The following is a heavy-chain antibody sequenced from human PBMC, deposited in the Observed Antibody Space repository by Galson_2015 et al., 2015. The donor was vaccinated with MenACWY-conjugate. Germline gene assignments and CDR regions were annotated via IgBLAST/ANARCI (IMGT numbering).Heavy chain of an antibody. V-gene: IGHV5-51*01. CDR2: ISPIDSKT. CDR1: GSNFITYW. Sequence: QSGAEVKKPGESLKISCKASGSNFITYWIGWVRQVPGKGLEWVGLISPIDSKTRYSPTFEGQVTISADKSISTAYLQWNSLQASDTAMYYCARHPPGGQGMDVSGQGTTLTVSS. CDR3: ARHPPGGQGMDV. J-gene: IGHJ6*02. D-gene: IGHD1-26*01.